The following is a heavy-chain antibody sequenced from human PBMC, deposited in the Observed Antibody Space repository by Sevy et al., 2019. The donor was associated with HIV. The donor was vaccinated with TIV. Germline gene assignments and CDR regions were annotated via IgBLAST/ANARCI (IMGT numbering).Heavy chain of an antibody. CDR3: ALERLSSDVAEYFQN. D-gene: IGHD1-1*01. CDR2: ISFDATNK. CDR1: GFTFNRYS. J-gene: IGHJ1*01. V-gene: IGHV3-30-3*01. Sequence: GGSLRLSCAASGFTFNRYSMHWVRQAPGKGLEWVATISFDATNKHYADSVKGRFTISRDNFQNSLFLQMDSLRPEDTAVYYCALERLSSDVAEYFQNWGQGTLVTVSP.